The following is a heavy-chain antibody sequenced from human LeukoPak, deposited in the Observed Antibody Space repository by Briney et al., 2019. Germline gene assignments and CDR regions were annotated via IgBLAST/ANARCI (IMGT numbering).Heavy chain of an antibody. D-gene: IGHD3-3*01. CDR2: INTDGSTT. CDR3: AKLEWLSHDAFDI. J-gene: IGHJ3*02. CDR1: GFTFTSYW. Sequence: SGGSLRLSCAASGFTFTSYWMHWVRQAPGEGLVWVSRINTDGSTTSYADSVKGRFTISRDNAKNTLHLQMNSLRAEDTAVYYCAKLEWLSHDAFDIWGQGTMVAVSS. V-gene: IGHV3-74*01.